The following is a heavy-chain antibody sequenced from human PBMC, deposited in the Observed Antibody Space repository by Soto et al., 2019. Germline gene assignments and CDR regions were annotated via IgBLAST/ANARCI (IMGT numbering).Heavy chain of an antibody. V-gene: IGHV4-31*03. D-gene: IGHD3-10*01. CDR1: GGSISSGGYY. CDR2: IYYSGST. J-gene: IGHJ6*02. Sequence: QVQLQESGPGLVKPSQTLSLTCTVSGGSISSGGYYWSWIRQHPGKGLEWIGYIYYSGSTYYNPSLKSRVTLSVDTSKNQFSLKLSSVTAADTAVYYCARDRGELLWFGEYGMDVWGQGTTVTVAS. CDR3: ARDRGELLWFGEYGMDV.